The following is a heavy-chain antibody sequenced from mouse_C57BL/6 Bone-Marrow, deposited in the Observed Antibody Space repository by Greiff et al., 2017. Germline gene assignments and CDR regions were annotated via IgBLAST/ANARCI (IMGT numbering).Heavy chain of an antibody. J-gene: IGHJ2*01. CDR1: GFNIKDYY. Sequence: EVKVVESGAELVKPGASVKLSCKASGFNIKDYYMHWVKQRTEQGLEWIGRIDPEAGETKYAPKFQGKATLTSDKSSNTAYLHLSSLTSEDTAVYYCARTVVPFDYWGQGTTLTVAS. V-gene: IGHV14-2*01. CDR2: IDPEAGET. D-gene: IGHD1-1*01. CDR3: ARTVVPFDY.